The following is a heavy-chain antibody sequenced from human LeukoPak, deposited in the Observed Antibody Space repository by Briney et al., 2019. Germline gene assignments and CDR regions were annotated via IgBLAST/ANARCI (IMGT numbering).Heavy chain of an antibody. V-gene: IGHV4-39*07. CDR3: ARDPNSDYGDYGGFDY. CDR1: GGSISSSSYY. Sequence: SETLSLTCTVSGGSISSSSYYWGWIRQPPGKGLEWIGSIYYSGSTYYNPSLKSRVTISVDTSKNQFSLKLSSVTAADTAVYYCARDPNSDYGDYGGFDYWGQGTLVTVSS. D-gene: IGHD4-17*01. J-gene: IGHJ4*02. CDR2: IYYSGST.